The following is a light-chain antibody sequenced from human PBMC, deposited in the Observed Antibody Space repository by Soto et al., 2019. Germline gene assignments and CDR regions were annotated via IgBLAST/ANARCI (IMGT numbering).Light chain of an antibody. J-gene: IGKJ2*01. CDR1: QNLSRN. Sequence: EMVMTQSPATLSVSPGETATLSCRASQNLSRNLAWYQQQPGQAPRLLIFYASTRATGIPARFRGSGSGTDFTLTISSLQYEDFAVYYCQQYDQWPHTFGQGPKLEIK. CDR2: YAS. CDR3: QQYDQWPHT. V-gene: IGKV3-15*01.